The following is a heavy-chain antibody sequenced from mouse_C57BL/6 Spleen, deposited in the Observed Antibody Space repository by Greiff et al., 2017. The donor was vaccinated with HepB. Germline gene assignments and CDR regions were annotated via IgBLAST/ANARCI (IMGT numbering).Heavy chain of an antibody. CDR3: ARRSIYYGNYEGYFDV. CDR2: IDPSDSYT. J-gene: IGHJ1*03. CDR1: GYTFTSYW. V-gene: IGHV1-59*01. Sequence: QVQLQQPGAELVRPGTSVKLSCKASGYTFTSYWMHWVKQRPGQGLEWIGVIDPSDSYTNYNQKFKGKATLTVDTSSSTAYMQLSSLTSEDSAVYYCARRSIYYGNYEGYFDVWGTGTTVTVSS. D-gene: IGHD2-1*01.